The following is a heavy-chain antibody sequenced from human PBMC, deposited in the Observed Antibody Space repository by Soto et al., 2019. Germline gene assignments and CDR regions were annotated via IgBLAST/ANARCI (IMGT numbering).Heavy chain of an antibody. CDR3: ATIGGSSWYDY. CDR2: INHSGST. J-gene: IGHJ4*02. CDR1: GGSFSGYY. D-gene: IGHD6-13*01. Sequence: SETLSLTCAVYGGSFSGYYWSWVRQPPGKGLEWIGEINHSGSTNYNPSLKSRVTISVDTSKNQFSLKLSSVTAADTAVYYCATIGGSSWYDYWGQGTPVTVSS. V-gene: IGHV4-34*01.